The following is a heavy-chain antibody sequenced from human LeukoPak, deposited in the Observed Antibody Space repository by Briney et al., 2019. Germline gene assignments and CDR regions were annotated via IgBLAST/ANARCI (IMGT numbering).Heavy chain of an antibody. D-gene: IGHD2-2*01. V-gene: IGHV1-46*01. CDR3: ARDLRMGVVVPL. J-gene: IGHJ4*02. CDR2: INPSGGST. CDR1: GYTFTGYY. Sequence: ASVKVSCKASGYTFTGYYMHWVRQAPGQGLEGMGIINPSGGSTSYAQKFQGRVTMTMDTSTSTVYMELSSLRSEDTAVYYCARDLRMGVVVPLWGQGTLVTVSS.